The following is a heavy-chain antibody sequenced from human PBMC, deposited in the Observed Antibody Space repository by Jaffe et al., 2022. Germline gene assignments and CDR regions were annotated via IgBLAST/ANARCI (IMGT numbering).Heavy chain of an antibody. CDR2: ISWDGGST. V-gene: IGHV3-43D*04. D-gene: IGHD6-13*01. Sequence: EVQLVESGGVVVQPGGSLRLSCAASGFTFDDYAMHWVRQAPGKGLEWVSLISWDGGSTYYADSVKGRFTISRDNSKNSLYLQMNSLRAEDTALYYCAKDQGGILRVFDYWGQGTLVTVSS. CDR3: AKDQGGILRVFDY. CDR1: GFTFDDYA. J-gene: IGHJ4*02.